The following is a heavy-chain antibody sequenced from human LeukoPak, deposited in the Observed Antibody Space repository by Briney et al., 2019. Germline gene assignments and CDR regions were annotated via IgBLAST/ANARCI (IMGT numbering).Heavy chain of an antibody. Sequence: GGSLRLSCAASGFTFSGSAMHWVRQASGKGLEWVGRIRSKANSYATAYAASVKGRFTISRDDSKNTLYLQMNSLKTEDTAVYYCTTSGGILTGYYYWGQGTLVTVSS. CDR2: IRSKANSYAT. J-gene: IGHJ4*02. CDR3: TTSGGILTGYYY. D-gene: IGHD3-9*01. V-gene: IGHV3-73*01. CDR1: GFTFSGSA.